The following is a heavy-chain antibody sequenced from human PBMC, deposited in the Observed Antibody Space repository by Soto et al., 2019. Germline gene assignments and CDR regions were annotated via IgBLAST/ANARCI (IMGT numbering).Heavy chain of an antibody. CDR1: GLTFNRYW. CDR2: INTDGSNT. J-gene: IGHJ5*02. Sequence: GGSLRLSCAASGLTFNRYWMHWVRHAPGKGLVWVSHINTDGSNTNYADSVKGRFIISRDNAKSTLFLQMNSLRDEDTAVYHCAREFCSGGNCYTYYFDPWGQGIPVTVSS. CDR3: AREFCSGGNCYTYYFDP. D-gene: IGHD2-15*01. V-gene: IGHV3-74*01.